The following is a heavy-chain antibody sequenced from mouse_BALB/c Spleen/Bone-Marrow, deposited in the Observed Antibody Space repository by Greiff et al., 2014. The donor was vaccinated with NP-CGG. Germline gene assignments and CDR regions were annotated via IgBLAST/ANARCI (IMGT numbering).Heavy chain of an antibody. V-gene: IGHV1S41*01. Sequence: DLVKPGASVKLSCKASGYTFTSYWINWIKQRPGQGLEWIGRIAPGSGSTYYNEMFKGKATLTVDTSSSTAYIQLSSLSSEDSAVYCCARGYGNSAWFAYWGQGTLVTVSA. CDR2: IAPGSGST. J-gene: IGHJ3*01. CDR3: ARGYGNSAWFAY. CDR1: GYTFTSYW. D-gene: IGHD2-10*02.